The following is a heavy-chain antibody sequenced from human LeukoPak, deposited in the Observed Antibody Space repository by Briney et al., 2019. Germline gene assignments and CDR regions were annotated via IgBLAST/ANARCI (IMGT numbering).Heavy chain of an antibody. D-gene: IGHD1-7*01. J-gene: IGHJ5*02. Sequence: PGGSLRLSCEASGFNFNTYSMAWVRQAPGKGLEWVSIISRASESIFYADSVKGRFTISRDNAKNSLYLQMNGLRAEDTAAYYCAKGATDTTRWFDPWGQGTLVTVSS. V-gene: IGHV3-21*01. CDR1: GFNFNTYS. CDR2: ISRASESI. CDR3: AKGATDTTRWFDP.